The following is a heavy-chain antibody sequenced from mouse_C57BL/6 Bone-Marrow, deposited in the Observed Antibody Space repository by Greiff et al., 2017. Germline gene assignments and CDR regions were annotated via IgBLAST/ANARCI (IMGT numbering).Heavy chain of an antibody. CDR3: ANTTVVGDAMDY. V-gene: IGHV1-55*01. Sequence: QVQLKQPGAELVKPGASVKMSCKASGYTFTSYWITWVKQRPGQGLEWIGDIYPGSGSTNYNEKFKSKATLTVDTSSSTAYMQLSSLTSEDSAVDYCANTTVVGDAMDYWGQGTSVTVYS. CDR1: GYTFTSYW. CDR2: IYPGSGST. D-gene: IGHD1-1*01. J-gene: IGHJ4*01.